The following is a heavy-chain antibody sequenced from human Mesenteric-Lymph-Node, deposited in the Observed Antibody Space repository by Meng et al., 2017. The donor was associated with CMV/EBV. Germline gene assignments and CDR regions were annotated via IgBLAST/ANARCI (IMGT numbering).Heavy chain of an antibody. CDR2: ISYDGSNK. J-gene: IGHJ6*02. V-gene: IGHV3-30-3*01. CDR1: GFTFSSSW. CDR3: ARDLGDKGVPAPPGFYYGMDV. D-gene: IGHD2-2*01. Sequence: GESLKISCAASGFTFSSSWMHWVCQAPGKGLEWVAVISYDGSNKYYADSVKGRFTISRDNSKNTLYLQMNSLRAEDTAVYYCARDLGDKGVPAPPGFYYGMDVWGQGTTVTVSS.